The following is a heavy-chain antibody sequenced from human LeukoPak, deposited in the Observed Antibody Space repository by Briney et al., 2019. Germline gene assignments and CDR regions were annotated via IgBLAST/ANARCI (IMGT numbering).Heavy chain of an antibody. CDR3: ARDHYPDLCDY. J-gene: IGHJ4*02. D-gene: IGHD1-14*01. CDR1: GFPFISNY. Sequence: PGRSLRLSCAASGFPFISNYMGWVRQAPGRGREWVSVIYSGGSTYYADSVKGRFTISTDNSKNTLYLQMNSLRAEDTAVYYCARDHYPDLCDYWGQGTLVTVSS. V-gene: IGHV3-53*01. CDR2: IYSGGST.